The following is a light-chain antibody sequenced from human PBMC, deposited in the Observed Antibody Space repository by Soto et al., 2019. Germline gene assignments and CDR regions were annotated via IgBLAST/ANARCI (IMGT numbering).Light chain of an antibody. J-gene: IGLJ2*01. V-gene: IGLV2-14*01. CDR3: SSYTSSSLV. Sequence: QSVLTQPASVSGSPGQSITISCTGTSSDVGGYNYVSWYQQHPGKAPKLMIYEVSHRPSGVSNRVSGSKSGNTAYLTISGLQAEDEADYYCSSYTSSSLVFGGGTKLTVL. CDR1: SSDVGGYNY. CDR2: EVS.